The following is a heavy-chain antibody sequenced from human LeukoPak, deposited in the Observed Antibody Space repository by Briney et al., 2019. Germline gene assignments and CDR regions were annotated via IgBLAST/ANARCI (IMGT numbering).Heavy chain of an antibody. Sequence: GGTLSSSFAASGFTFSGYGWSWVGQAQGKGLEWVSAISGSGGSTYYADSVKGRFTISRDNSKNTLYLQMNSLRAEDTAVYYCARRAGAYSHPYDYWGQGTLVTVSS. D-gene: IGHD4/OR15-4a*01. CDR2: ISGSGGST. CDR1: GFTFSGYG. CDR3: ARRAGAYSHPYDY. J-gene: IGHJ4*02. V-gene: IGHV3-23*01.